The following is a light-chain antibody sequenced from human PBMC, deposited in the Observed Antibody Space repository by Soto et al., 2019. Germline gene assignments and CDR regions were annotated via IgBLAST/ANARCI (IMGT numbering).Light chain of an antibody. J-gene: IGLJ3*02. Sequence: QSVVTQAPSVSGTPGQRVTISCSGSSSNIESNWVYWYQQLPGTAPKLLIYNNNQRPSGVPDRFSGSKAGNTASLTISGLQAEDEADYYCSSSTMSTTSFGRGTKLTVL. CDR2: NNN. CDR1: SSNIESNW. V-gene: IGLV1-44*01. CDR3: SSSTMSTTS.